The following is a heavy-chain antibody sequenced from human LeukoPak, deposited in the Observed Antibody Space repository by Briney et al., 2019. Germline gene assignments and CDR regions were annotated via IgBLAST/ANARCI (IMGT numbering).Heavy chain of an antibody. J-gene: IGHJ5*02. V-gene: IGHV1-2*03. CDR3: ARVIRYFDWFLFYP. CDR1: GYTFTGYY. Sequence: LGASVKVSCTASGYTFTGYYMHWVRQAPGQGLEWMGWINPNSGGTNYAQKFQGRVTMTRDTSISTAYMELSRLRSDDTALYYCARVIRYFDWFLFYPWGQGTLVTVSP. D-gene: IGHD3-9*01. CDR2: INPNSGGT.